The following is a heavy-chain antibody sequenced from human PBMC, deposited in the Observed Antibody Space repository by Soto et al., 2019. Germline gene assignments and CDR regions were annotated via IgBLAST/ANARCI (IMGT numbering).Heavy chain of an antibody. J-gene: IGHJ4*02. Sequence: GGSLRLSCAASGFNFSNYAMSWVRQAPGKGLEWVSGIRDNGGTTYYADSVKGRFTISRDNSKNTLYLQLNSLRAEDTAIYYCAKDWAAVVPPEDYWGQGTLVTVSS. CDR3: AKDWAAVVPPEDY. V-gene: IGHV3-23*01. CDR2: IRDNGGTT. D-gene: IGHD2-2*01. CDR1: GFNFSNYA.